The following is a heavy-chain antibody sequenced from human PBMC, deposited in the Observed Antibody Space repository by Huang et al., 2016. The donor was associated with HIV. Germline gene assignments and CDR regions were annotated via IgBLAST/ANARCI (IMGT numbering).Heavy chain of an antibody. V-gene: IGHV1-69*10. CDR3: AREGQTWYGKPIAAFEI. J-gene: IGHJ3*02. Sequence: VQLVQSGAEVTRPGSSVKISCKASGGSFNMLAFNWVRQAPGQGLKYMGGILPLVALTNYADKCRGRLTSAADKSTSTGFMELRGLASEDTAFFFCAREGQTWYGKPIAAFEIWGQGTTVIVSP. CDR1: GGSFNMLA. D-gene: IGHD6-13*01. CDR2: ILPLVALT.